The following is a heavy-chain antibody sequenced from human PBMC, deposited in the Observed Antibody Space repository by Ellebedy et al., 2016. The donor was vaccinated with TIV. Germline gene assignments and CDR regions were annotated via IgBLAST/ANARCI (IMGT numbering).Heavy chain of an antibody. V-gene: IGHV1-2*04. Sequence: AASVKVSCKASGGTFSKYAISWVRQAPGQGLEWMGWINPNSGGTNYAQKFQGWVTMTRDTSISTAYMELSRLRSDDTAVYYCARDGGSYSDFDYWGQGTLVTVSS. CDR1: GGTFSKYA. J-gene: IGHJ4*02. CDR2: INPNSGGT. CDR3: ARDGGSYSDFDY. D-gene: IGHD1-26*01.